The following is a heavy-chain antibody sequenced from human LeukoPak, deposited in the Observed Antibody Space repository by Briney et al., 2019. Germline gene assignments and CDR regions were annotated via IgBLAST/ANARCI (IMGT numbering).Heavy chain of an antibody. V-gene: IGHV3-9*01. CDR1: GFTFNGYA. J-gene: IGHJ5*02. CDR3: AAMQWLRPSRGWFDP. D-gene: IGHD5-12*01. Sequence: GGSLRLSCAASGFTFNGYAMHWVRQAPGKGLEWVSGISGNSGSIDYADSVKGRFTISRDNAKNSLYLQMNSLRAEDTALYYCAAMQWLRPSRGWFDPWGQGTLVTVSS. CDR2: ISGNSGSI.